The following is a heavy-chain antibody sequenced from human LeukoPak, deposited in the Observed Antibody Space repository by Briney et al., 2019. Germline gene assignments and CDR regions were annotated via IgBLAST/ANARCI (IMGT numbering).Heavy chain of an antibody. D-gene: IGHD3-3*01. CDR2: IYSGGST. Sequence: GGSLRLSCAASGFTVSSNYMSWVRQAPGKGLEWVSVIYSGGSTYYADSVKGRFTISRDNSKNTLYLQMNSLRAEDTAVYYCARGQYYDFWSGYYFHHGMDVWGQGTTVTVSS. CDR3: ARGQYYDFWSGYYFHHGMDV. CDR1: GFTVSSNY. V-gene: IGHV3-53*01. J-gene: IGHJ6*02.